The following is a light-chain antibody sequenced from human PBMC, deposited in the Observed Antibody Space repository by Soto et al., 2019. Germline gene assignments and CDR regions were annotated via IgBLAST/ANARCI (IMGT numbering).Light chain of an antibody. J-gene: IGKJ4*01. CDR2: AAS. V-gene: IGKV1-27*01. CDR1: QGISNY. CDR3: QKYNSAPLT. Sequence: DIQMTQSPSSLSASVGDRVTVTCRAIQGISNYLAWYQQKPGKVPELLIYAASTLQSEVPTRFSGSGSGTDFTLTISGLQPEDVATYYCQKYNSAPLTFGGGTKVEIK.